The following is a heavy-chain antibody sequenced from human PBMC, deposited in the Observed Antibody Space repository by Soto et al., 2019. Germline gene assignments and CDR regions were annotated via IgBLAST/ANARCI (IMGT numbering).Heavy chain of an antibody. D-gene: IGHD3-22*01. V-gene: IGHV4-39*01. CDR2: IYYSGST. CDR1: GGSISSGSYY. J-gene: IGHJ5*02. Sequence: PSETLSLTCTVSGGSISSGSYYWCWIRQPPGKGLEWIGSIYYSGSTYYNPSLKSRVTISVDPSKNQFSLKLSSVTAADTAVYYCASPANLYYFARSGYYRIWLDPWGQAIMVIVSS. CDR3: ASPANLYYFARSGYYRIWLDP.